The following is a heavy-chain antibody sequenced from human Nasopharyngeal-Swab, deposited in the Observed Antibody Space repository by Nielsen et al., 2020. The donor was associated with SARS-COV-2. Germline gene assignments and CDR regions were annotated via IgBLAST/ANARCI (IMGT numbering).Heavy chain of an antibody. CDR3: GGVGGYYDSSGYGGDFDY. Sequence: GSLRLSCAVSGFTFSSYSMNWVRQAPGKGLEWVSSISSSSSYIYYAYSVKGLFTISSDNAKNSLYLQMNSLRAEDTAVYYCGGVGGYYDSSGYGGDFDYWGQGTLVTVSS. J-gene: IGHJ4*02. V-gene: IGHV3-21*01. CDR1: GFTFSSYS. D-gene: IGHD3-22*01. CDR2: ISSSSSYI.